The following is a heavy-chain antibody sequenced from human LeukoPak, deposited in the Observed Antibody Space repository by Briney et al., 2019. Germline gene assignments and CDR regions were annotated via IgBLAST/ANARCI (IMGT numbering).Heavy chain of an antibody. J-gene: IGHJ4*02. Sequence: SETLSLTCTVSGGSISSYYWSWIRQPPGKGLEWIGYIYYSGSTNYNPSLKSRVTISVDTSKNQFSLKLGSVTAADTAVYYCARTGVAGTRWGQGTLVTVSS. D-gene: IGHD6-19*01. CDR1: GGSISSYY. CDR3: ARTGVAGTR. V-gene: IGHV4-59*01. CDR2: IYYSGST.